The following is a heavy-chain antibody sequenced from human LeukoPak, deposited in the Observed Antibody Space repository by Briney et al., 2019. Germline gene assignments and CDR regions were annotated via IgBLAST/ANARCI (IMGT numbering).Heavy chain of an antibody. J-gene: IGHJ3*02. V-gene: IGHV2-70*11. CDR1: GGSISSYY. D-gene: IGHD6-19*01. Sequence: TLSLTCTVSGGSISSYYWSWIRQPPGKALEWLARIDWDDDKYYSTSLKTRLTISKDTSKNQVVLTMTNMDPVDTATYYCARIKHRLGYDAFDIWGQGTMVTVSS. CDR3: ARIKHRLGYDAFDI. CDR2: IDWDDDK.